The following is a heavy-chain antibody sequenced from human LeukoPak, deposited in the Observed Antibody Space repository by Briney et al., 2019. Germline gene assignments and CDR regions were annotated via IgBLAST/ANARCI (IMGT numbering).Heavy chain of an antibody. Sequence: PGGSLRLSCAASGFTFSSYSMNWVRQAPGKGLEWVSSISSSTSYIYYADSVKGRFTISRDNAKNSLYLQMNSLRAEDTAVYYCVRGGYSSTWYWGDIFDYWGQGSLVTVSS. J-gene: IGHJ4*02. CDR1: GFTFSSYS. D-gene: IGHD6-13*01. V-gene: IGHV3-21*01. CDR2: ISSSTSYI. CDR3: VRGGYSSTWYWGDIFDY.